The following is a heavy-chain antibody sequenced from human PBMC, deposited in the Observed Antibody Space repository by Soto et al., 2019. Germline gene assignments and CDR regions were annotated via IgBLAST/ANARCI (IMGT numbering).Heavy chain of an antibody. CDR3: ARGVRQGLVTSDFNY. V-gene: IGHV3-30*03. J-gene: IGHJ4*02. CDR1: GFTFSDYA. CDR2: VSHDGRNT. D-gene: IGHD3-16*01. Sequence: VQLVESGGGVVQPGRSLRLSCAASGFTFSDYAMHWVRQAPGKGLEGVAVVSHDGRNTHYADSVKGRFTISRDSSENRVSLDMTSLRAEDTAVYFCARGVRQGLVTSDFNYWGQGALVTGPS.